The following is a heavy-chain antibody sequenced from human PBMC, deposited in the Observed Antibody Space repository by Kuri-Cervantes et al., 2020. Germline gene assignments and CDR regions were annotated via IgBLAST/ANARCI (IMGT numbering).Heavy chain of an antibody. Sequence: GESLKISCAASGFTVSSNYMSWVRQAPGKGLEWVSYISSSSSTIYYADSVKGRFTISRDNAKNSLYLQMNSLRAEDTAVYYCAKDSLKLPFDYWGQGTLVTVSS. V-gene: IGHV3-48*04. D-gene: IGHD1-7*01. CDR2: ISSSSSTI. J-gene: IGHJ4*02. CDR3: AKDSLKLPFDY. CDR1: GFTVSSNY.